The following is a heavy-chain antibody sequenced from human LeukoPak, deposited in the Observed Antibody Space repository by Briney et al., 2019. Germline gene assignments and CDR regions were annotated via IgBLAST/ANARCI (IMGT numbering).Heavy chain of an antibody. Sequence: ASVKVSCKASGYSFTSHYMHWVRQAPGQGLEWLGLINPSGSSTLYAQKFQGRVTMTRDMSTTTDYMELSSLRSEDTAVYYCARAGGYGDYPGYFDYWGQGTLVTVSS. CDR2: INPSGSST. D-gene: IGHD4-17*01. V-gene: IGHV1-46*01. CDR1: GYSFTSHY. CDR3: ARAGGYGDYPGYFDY. J-gene: IGHJ4*02.